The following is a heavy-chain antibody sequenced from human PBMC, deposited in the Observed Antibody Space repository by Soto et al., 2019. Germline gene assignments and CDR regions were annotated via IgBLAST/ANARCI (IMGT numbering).Heavy chain of an antibody. D-gene: IGHD3-22*01. CDR2: IYYSGST. V-gene: IGHV4-59*01. Sequence: SETLSLTCTVSGGSISSYYWSWIRQPPGKGLEWIGYIYYSGSTNYNPSLKSRVTISVDTSKNQFSLKLSSVTAADTAVYYCARVNYYDSSGLGWFDPWGQGTLVTVS. CDR1: GGSISSYY. CDR3: ARVNYYDSSGLGWFDP. J-gene: IGHJ5*02.